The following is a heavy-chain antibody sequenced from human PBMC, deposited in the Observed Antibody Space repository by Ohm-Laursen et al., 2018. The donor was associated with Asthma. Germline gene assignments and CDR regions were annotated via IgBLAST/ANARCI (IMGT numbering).Heavy chain of an antibody. Sequence: GSLRLSCTASGFTFSSYAMHWVRQAPGKGLEYVSAISSNGGSTYYADSVKGRFTISRDNSKNTLYLQMSSLRAEDTAVYYCARDLATDNSSGWYGGFDYWGQGTLVTVSS. V-gene: IGHV3-64D*08. J-gene: IGHJ4*02. CDR1: GFTFSSYA. CDR3: ARDLATDNSSGWYGGFDY. CDR2: ISSNGGST. D-gene: IGHD6-19*01.